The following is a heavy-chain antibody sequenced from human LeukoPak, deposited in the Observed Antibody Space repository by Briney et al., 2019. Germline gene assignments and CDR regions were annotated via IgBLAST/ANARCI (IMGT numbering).Heavy chain of an antibody. J-gene: IGHJ6*02. CDR2: ICSSGDT. V-gene: IGHV4-4*07. CDR1: GDSISPYC. D-gene: IGHD5-24*01. Sequence: SETLSLTCTVSGDSISPYCWTWIRQPAGEGLEWIGRICSSGDTNYNPSLKSRVTISVDTSKNQFSLKLSSVTAADTAVYYCARAPGRGWLHYYYYGMDVWGQGTTVTVSS. CDR3: ARAPGRGWLHYYYYGMDV.